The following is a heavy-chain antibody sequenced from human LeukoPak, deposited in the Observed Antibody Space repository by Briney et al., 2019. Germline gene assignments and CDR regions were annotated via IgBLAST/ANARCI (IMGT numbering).Heavy chain of an antibody. CDR3: ARDRGGSYSAIDY. CDR1: GFTFSSYS. D-gene: IGHD1-26*01. V-gene: IGHV3-48*04. CDR2: ISSSSSTI. Sequence: PGGSLRLSCAASGFTFSSYSMNWVRQAPGKGLEWVSFISSSSSTIYYADSVKGRFTISRDNAKNSLYLQMSSLRAEDTAVYYCARDRGGSYSAIDYWGQGTLVNVSS. J-gene: IGHJ4*02.